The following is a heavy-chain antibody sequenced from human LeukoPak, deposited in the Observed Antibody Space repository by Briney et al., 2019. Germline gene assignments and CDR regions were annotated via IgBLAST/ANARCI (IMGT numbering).Heavy chain of an antibody. CDR1: GGPISSSNW. CDR3: ARDLGYCSGGSCYSAY. J-gene: IGHJ4*02. V-gene: IGHV4-4*02. CDR2: IYHSGST. D-gene: IGHD2-15*01. Sequence: SETLSLTCAVSGGPISSSNWWSWVRQPPGKGLEWIGEIYHSGSTNYNPSLKSRVTISVDKSKNQFSLKLSSVTAADTAVYYCARDLGYCSGGSCYSAYWGQGTLVTVSS.